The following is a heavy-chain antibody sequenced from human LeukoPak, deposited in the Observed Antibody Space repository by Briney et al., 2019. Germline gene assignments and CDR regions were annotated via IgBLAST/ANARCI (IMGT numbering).Heavy chain of an antibody. CDR1: GFTFSSYT. J-gene: IGHJ6*03. CDR3: AKDVTYCSSTSCYSPYYMDV. D-gene: IGHD2-2*02. CDR2: ISGSGGST. Sequence: GGSLRLSCAASGFTFSSYTMSWVRQAPGKGLEWVSAISGSGGSTYYADSVKGRFTISRDNSKNTLYLQMNSLRAGDTAVYYCAKDVTYCSSTSCYSPYYMDVWGKGTTVTVSS. V-gene: IGHV3-23*01.